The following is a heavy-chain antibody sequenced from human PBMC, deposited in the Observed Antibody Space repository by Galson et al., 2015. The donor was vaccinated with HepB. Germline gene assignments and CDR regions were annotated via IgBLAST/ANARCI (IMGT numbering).Heavy chain of an antibody. J-gene: IGHJ5*02. V-gene: IGHV3-23*01. CDR1: GFTFSSYA. D-gene: IGHD6-13*01. CDR3: AKDARYSSSWYGFGETYNWFDP. CDR2: ISGSGSST. Sequence: SLRLSCAASGFTFSSYAMSWVRQAPGKGLEWVSAISGSGSSTYYADSVKGRFTISRDNSKNTLYLQMNSLRAEDTAVYYCAKDARYSSSWYGFGETYNWFDPWGQGTLVSVSS.